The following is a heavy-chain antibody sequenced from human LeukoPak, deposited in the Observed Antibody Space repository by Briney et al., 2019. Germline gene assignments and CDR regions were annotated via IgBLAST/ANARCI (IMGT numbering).Heavy chain of an antibody. CDR3: AREATAHPYNWFDP. D-gene: IGHD5-18*01. V-gene: IGHV4-31*03. CDR1: GGSISSGGYY. Sequence: SETLSLTCTVSGGSISSGGYYWSWIRQHPGKGLEWIGYTYYSGSTYYNPSLKSRVTISVDTSKNQFSLKLSSVTAADTAVYYCAREATAHPYNWFDPWGQGTLVTVSS. J-gene: IGHJ5*02. CDR2: TYYSGST.